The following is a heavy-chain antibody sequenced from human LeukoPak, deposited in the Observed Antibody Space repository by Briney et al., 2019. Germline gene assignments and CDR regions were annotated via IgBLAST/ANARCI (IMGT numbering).Heavy chain of an antibody. D-gene: IGHD2-2*01. V-gene: IGHV3-7*01. CDR2: IRRDGSEK. CDR1: GFTFSTYW. CDR3: ARGSTSWDY. Sequence: GGSLRLSCAASGFTFSTYWMSWVRQAPGKGLEWVADIRRDGSEKFYVDYVKGRFSISRDNAKNSLYLQLNSLRAEDTAVYYCARGSTSWDYWGQGTLVTVSS. J-gene: IGHJ4*02.